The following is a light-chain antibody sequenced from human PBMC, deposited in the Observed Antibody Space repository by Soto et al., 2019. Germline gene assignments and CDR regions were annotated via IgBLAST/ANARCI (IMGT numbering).Light chain of an antibody. CDR3: QQYNKWPLT. CDR2: SAS. Sequence: EIVMTQSPATLSVSQGERATLSCRASESVSSNLAWYQQKPGQAPRLLIYSASARATGIPARFSGSGSGTEFTLTISNLQSEDFAVYYCQQYNKWPLTFGGGTKVEIK. J-gene: IGKJ4*01. V-gene: IGKV3-15*01. CDR1: ESVSSN.